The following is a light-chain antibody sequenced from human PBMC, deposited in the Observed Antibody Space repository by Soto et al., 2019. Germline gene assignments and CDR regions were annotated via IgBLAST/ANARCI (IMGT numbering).Light chain of an antibody. J-gene: IGLJ2*01. CDR3: QSHDSSLSAVV. CDR1: NSNIGAGFD. CDR2: SNS. V-gene: IGLV1-40*01. Sequence: QSVLTQPPSVSGAPGQRVTISCTGSNSNIGAGFDVHWYQQLPGTAPKLLIHSNSNRPSGVPDRFSGSKSGTSASLAITGLQAEDEADYYCQSHDSSLSAVVFGGGTKPTVL.